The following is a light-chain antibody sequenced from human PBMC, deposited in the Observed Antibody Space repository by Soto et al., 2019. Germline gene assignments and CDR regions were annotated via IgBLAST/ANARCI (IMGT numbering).Light chain of an antibody. CDR3: SSYTTSSTLLYV. J-gene: IGLJ1*01. CDR2: AVS. CDR1: SSDVGGYNY. V-gene: IGLV2-14*01. Sequence: QSALTQPASVSGSPGQSITISCTGTSSDVGGYNYVSWYQQHPGKAPKLMIYAVSNRPSGVSTRFSGSKSGNTASLTISGLQAEDEADYHCSSYTTSSTLLYVFGTGTKHTVL.